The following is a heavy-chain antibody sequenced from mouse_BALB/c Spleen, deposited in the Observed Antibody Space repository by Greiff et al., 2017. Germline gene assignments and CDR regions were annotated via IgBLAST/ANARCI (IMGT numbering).Heavy chain of an antibody. J-gene: IGHJ2*01. CDR1: GYTFTSYW. Sequence: VQLQQSGTVLARPGASVKMSCKASGYTFTSYWMHWVKQRPGQGLEWIGAIYPGNSDTSYNQKFKGKAKLTAVTSTSTAYMELSSLTNEDSAVYYCTRGGYDGDYFDYWGQGTTLTVSS. CDR3: TRGGYDGDYFDY. D-gene: IGHD2-14*01. CDR2: IYPGNSDT. V-gene: IGHV1-5*01.